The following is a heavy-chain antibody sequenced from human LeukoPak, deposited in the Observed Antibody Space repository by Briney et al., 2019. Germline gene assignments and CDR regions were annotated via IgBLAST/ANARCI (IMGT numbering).Heavy chain of an antibody. J-gene: IGHJ6*03. CDR1: AASFSGYY. CDR2: VNHSGST. Sequence: PSETLSLTCAVYAASFSGYYWSWIRQPPGKGLEWIGEVNHSGSTNYNPSLKSRATISVDTSKTQFSLKLSSVTAADTAVYYCARGLGAVAADYYYYYMDVWGKGTTVTVSS. CDR3: ARGLGAVAADYYYYYMDV. V-gene: IGHV4-34*01. D-gene: IGHD2-15*01.